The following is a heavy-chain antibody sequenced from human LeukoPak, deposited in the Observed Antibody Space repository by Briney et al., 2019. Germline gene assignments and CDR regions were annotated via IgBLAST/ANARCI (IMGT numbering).Heavy chain of an antibody. J-gene: IGHJ6*02. Sequence: GGSLRLSCAASGINFNSYSINWVRQAPGKGLEWISYISSSSNTIYYADSVKGRFTISRDNAESSLYLQMNSLRGEDTAIYYCARENYYDESGYYMKVHGIDVWGQGTTVTVSS. D-gene: IGHD3-22*01. CDR3: ARENYYDESGYYMKVHGIDV. V-gene: IGHV3-48*04. CDR2: ISSSSNTI. CDR1: GINFNSYS.